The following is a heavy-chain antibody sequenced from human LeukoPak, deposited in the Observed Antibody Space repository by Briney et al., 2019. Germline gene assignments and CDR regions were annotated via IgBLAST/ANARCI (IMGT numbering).Heavy chain of an antibody. Sequence: GGSLRLSCAASGFTFSLNEMNWVRQAPGKGLEWVSYINGPATNIFYADSVKGRFTISSDNAKNSLYLQMNSLRAEDTAVYYCAGRGYSYGYRWYFDLWGRGTLVTVSS. J-gene: IGHJ2*01. CDR1: GFTFSLNE. CDR2: INGPATNI. D-gene: IGHD5-18*01. V-gene: IGHV3-48*03. CDR3: AGRGYSYGYRWYFDL.